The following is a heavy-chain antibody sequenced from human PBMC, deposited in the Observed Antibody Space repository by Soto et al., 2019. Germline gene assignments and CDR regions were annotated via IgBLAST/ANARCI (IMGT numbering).Heavy chain of an antibody. CDR2: IYPGDSDT. Sequence: GESLKISCKGSGYSFTSYWIGWVRQMPGKGLEWMGIIYPGDSDTRYSPSFQGQVTISADKSISTAYLQWSSLKASDTAMYYCARVRSSGWYLDYYYGMDVWGQGTTVTVSS. J-gene: IGHJ6*02. D-gene: IGHD6-19*01. CDR3: ARVRSSGWYLDYYYGMDV. V-gene: IGHV5-51*01. CDR1: GYSFTSYW.